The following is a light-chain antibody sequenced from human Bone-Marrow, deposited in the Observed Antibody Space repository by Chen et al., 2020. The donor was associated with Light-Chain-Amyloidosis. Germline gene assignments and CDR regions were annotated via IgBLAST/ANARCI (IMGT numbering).Light chain of an antibody. CDR1: SDINVATYT. CDR2: YYSDSDK. V-gene: IGLV5-37*01. CDR3: MIWPSYA. Sequence: QPVLTQPPSSSASLGESARLTCILPSDINVATYTINWYQQKAGSPTRYLLYYYSDSDKGQGSGVPSRFSGSKGASANAGVLLISGLQSDDEADYYCMIWPSYAFGSGTQVTVL. J-gene: IGLJ1*01.